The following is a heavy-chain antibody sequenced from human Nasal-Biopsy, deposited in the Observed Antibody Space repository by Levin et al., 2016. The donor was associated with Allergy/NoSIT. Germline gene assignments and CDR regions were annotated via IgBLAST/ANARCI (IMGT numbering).Heavy chain of an antibody. CDR1: GFAVISHY. CDR2: IHSDDLT. CDR3: TRDHHQNDYYPFEL. D-gene: IGHD1-26*01. V-gene: IGHV3-66*01. Sequence: GGSLRLSCVASGFAVISHYMTWVRQAPGREPEYVASIHSDDLTRYADSVKGRFIISRDRSTNTVSLQMNSLRAEDTATYYCTRDHHQNDYYPFELWGQGTVVTVSS. J-gene: IGHJ4*02.